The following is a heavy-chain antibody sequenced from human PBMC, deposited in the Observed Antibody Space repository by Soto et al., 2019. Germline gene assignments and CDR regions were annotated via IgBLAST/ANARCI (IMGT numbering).Heavy chain of an antibody. CDR1: GYIFTGHY. D-gene: IGHD2-15*01. J-gene: IGHJ5*01. CDR2: INPNSGDT. CDR3: ARPFGGSNSCNNWLGS. V-gene: IGHV1-2*02. Sequence: GASVKVSCKASGYIFTGHYINWVRQAPGQGLEYMGWINPNSGDTNYAQKFQGRVTITTDTSITTAYMELSRLRSDDTAVYYCARPFGGSNSCNNWLGSRGQGTQVTVSS.